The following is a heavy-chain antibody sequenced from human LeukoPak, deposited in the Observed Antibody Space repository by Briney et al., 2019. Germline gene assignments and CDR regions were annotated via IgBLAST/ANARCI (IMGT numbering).Heavy chain of an antibody. J-gene: IGHJ4*02. CDR1: GGSISSGSYY. D-gene: IGHD3-22*01. Sequence: SETLSLTCTVSGGSISSGSYYWSWIRQPAGKGLEWIGRIYASGSTNYNPSLKSRVTMSVDTSKNQFSLRLSSVTAADTAVYYCARGHYYDSSGFFDYWGQGTLVTASS. CDR3: ARGHYYDSSGFFDY. V-gene: IGHV4-61*02. CDR2: IYASGST.